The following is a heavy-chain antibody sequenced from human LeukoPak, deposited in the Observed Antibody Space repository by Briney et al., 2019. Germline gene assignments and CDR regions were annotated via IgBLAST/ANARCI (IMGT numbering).Heavy chain of an antibody. CDR3: ARQADYNIVTGYYKGHLDY. V-gene: IGHV5-51*01. J-gene: IGHJ4*02. D-gene: IGHD3-9*01. CDR1: GYSFTSYW. CDR2: IYPGDSDT. Sequence: GESLKISCKGSGYSFTSYWIAWVRQMPGIGLEWMGIIYPGDSDTRYSPSFQGQVTISADKSINTAYLQWSSLKASDTAIYYCARQADYNIVTGYYKGHLDYWGQGALVTVSS.